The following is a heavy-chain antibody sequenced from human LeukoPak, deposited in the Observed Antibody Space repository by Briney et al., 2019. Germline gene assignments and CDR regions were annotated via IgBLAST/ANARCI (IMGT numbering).Heavy chain of an antibody. CDR2: ISYDGSNK. D-gene: IGHD5-18*01. CDR1: GFTFSSYG. Sequence: GGSLRLSCAASGFTFSSYGMHWVRQAPGKGLEWVAVISYDGSNKYYADSVKGRFTISRDNSKNTLYLQMNSLRAEDTAVYYCAKDGGKQLWLDYWGQGTLVTVSS. J-gene: IGHJ4*02. V-gene: IGHV3-30*18. CDR3: AKDGGKQLWLDY.